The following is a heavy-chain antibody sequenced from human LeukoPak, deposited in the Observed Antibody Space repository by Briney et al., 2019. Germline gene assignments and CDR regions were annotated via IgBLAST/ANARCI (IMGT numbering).Heavy chain of an antibody. J-gene: IGHJ5*02. CDR2: IYPGDSDT. CDR1: GYSFTSYW. V-gene: IGHV5-51*01. Sequence: GESLKISCKGSGYSFTSYWIGWVRQMPGKGLEWMRIIYPGDSDTRYSPSFQGQVTISADKSISTAYLQWSSLKASDTAMYYCARLAVVRGVPNWFDPWGQGTLVTVSS. CDR3: ARLAVVRGVPNWFDP. D-gene: IGHD3-10*01.